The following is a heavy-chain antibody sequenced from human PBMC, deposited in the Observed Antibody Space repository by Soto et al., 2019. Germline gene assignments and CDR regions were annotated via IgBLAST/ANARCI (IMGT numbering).Heavy chain of an antibody. V-gene: IGHV1-2*04. J-gene: IGHJ6*03. CDR1: GYTFTGYY. Sequence: ASVKVSCKASGYTFTGYYMHWVRQAPGQGLEWMGWINPNSDGTNYAQKFQGWVTMTRDKSISTAYMQWSSLKASDTALFYFARPTRTAAAGIGYYYMDVWGKGTTVTVSS. CDR2: INPNSDGT. D-gene: IGHD6-13*01. CDR3: ARPTRTAAAGIGYYYMDV.